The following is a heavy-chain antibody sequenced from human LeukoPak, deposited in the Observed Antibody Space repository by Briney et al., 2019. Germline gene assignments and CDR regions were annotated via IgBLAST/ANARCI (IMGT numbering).Heavy chain of an antibody. Sequence: PGGSLRLSCAASGITFGNNWMHWVRQGPGKGLVWISRINSDGGGAIYADSVKGRFTVSRDNAKNTLYLRMNSQRAEDTAVYYCARDVPHNWFDTWGQGTLVTVSS. CDR1: GITFGNNW. CDR3: ARDVPHNWFDT. CDR2: INSDGGGA. J-gene: IGHJ5*02. V-gene: IGHV3-74*01.